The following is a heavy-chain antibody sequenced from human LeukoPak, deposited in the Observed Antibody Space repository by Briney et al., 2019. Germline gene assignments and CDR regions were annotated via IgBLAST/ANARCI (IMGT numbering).Heavy chain of an antibody. J-gene: IGHJ6*02. CDR2: INWNSDNI. CDR3: AKDMASGYYYYGMDV. V-gene: IGHV3-9*01. CDR1: GFTFDDYA. Sequence: SGGSLRLSCVASGFTFDDYAMPWVRQAPGKGLEWVSGINWNSDNIGYADSVKGRFTISRDNAKNSLYLQMNSLRAEDTALYYCAKDMASGYYYYGMDVWGQGTTVTVSS.